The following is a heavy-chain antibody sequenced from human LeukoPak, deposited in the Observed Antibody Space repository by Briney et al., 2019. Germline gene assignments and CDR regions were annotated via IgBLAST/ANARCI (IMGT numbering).Heavy chain of an antibody. V-gene: IGHV3-30-3*01. J-gene: IGHJ4*02. CDR3: ARDLYDFWSGYYTGIKGY. CDR1: GFTFSSYA. Sequence: GGSLRLSCAASGFTFSSYAMHWVRQAPGKGLEWVAVISYDGSNKYYADSVKGRFTISRDNSKNTLYLQMNSLRAEDTAVYYCARDLYDFWSGYYTGIKGYWGQGTLVTVSS. CDR2: ISYDGSNK. D-gene: IGHD3-3*01.